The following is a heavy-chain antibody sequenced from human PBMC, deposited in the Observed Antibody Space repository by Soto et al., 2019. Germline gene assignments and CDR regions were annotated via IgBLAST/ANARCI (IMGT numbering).Heavy chain of an antibody. J-gene: IGHJ6*03. CDR1: GFILSDCA. Sequence: EVQLVESGGGLVQPGGSLRLSCATSGFILSDCAMNWVRQAPGKGLEWVSYISSSSSGIDYADSVKGRFTVSRDNARNSLYLQMNSLRAEDTAVYYCARDLSWGSNWYYYMDVWGNGTTVTVSS. D-gene: IGHD7-27*01. CDR3: ARDLSWGSNWYYYMDV. CDR2: ISSSSSGI. V-gene: IGHV3-48*01.